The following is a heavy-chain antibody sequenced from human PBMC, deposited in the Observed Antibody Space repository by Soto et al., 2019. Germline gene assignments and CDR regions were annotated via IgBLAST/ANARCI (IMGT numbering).Heavy chain of an antibody. V-gene: IGHV4-39*01. D-gene: IGHD6-13*01. CDR1: GGSISSSSYY. Sequence: PSETLSLTCTVSGGSISSSSYYWGWIRQPPRKGLEWIGSIYYSGSTYYNPSLKSRVTISVDTSKNQFSLKLSSVTAADTAVYYWASPKIALYNWFDPWGQGTLVTVSS. CDR2: IYYSGST. J-gene: IGHJ5*02. CDR3: ASPKIALYNWFDP.